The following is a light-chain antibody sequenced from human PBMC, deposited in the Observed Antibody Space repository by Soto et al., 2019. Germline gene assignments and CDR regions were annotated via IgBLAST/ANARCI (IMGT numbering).Light chain of an antibody. J-gene: IGKJ2*01. Sequence: IQLTQSPSSLSASAGDRVTITCRASQGISTYLAWYQQKPGKAPKLLIYAASTLQSGVPSRFSGSGSGTHSTLTISRLQPEDFANYYCQQLHSYPYTFGQGTKLDVK. CDR3: QQLHSYPYT. V-gene: IGKV1-9*01. CDR1: QGISTY. CDR2: AAS.